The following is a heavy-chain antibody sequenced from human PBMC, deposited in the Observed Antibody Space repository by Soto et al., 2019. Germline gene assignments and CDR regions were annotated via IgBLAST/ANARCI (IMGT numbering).Heavy chain of an antibody. Sequence: SCKASGYTFTGNCMRWVRRAPGPGLHWMGWINPNSGGSTYYADSVKGRFTISRDNSKNTLYLQMNSLRAEDTAVYYCAKSRWLVPYYFDYWGQGTLVTVSS. V-gene: IGHV3-23*01. CDR1: GYTFTGNC. CDR3: AKSRWLVPYYFDY. J-gene: IGHJ4*02. D-gene: IGHD6-19*01. CDR2: INPNSGGST.